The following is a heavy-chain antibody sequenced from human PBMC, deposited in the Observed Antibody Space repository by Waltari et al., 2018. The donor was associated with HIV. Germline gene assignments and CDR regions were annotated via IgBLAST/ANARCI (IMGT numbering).Heavy chain of an antibody. CDR2: IDYSGST. Sequence: QVQLQESGPGLVKPSKTLSLTCTVSGGSIGSGGYSWSWIRQHPGKGLGWIGYIDYSGSTYYNPSLKSRVTISVDTSKNQFSLKLSSVTAAETAVYDCAREKSTIVGFDYWGQGTLVTVSS. D-gene: IGHD1-26*01. V-gene: IGHV4-31*03. CDR1: GGSIGSGGYS. CDR3: AREKSTIVGFDY. J-gene: IGHJ4*02.